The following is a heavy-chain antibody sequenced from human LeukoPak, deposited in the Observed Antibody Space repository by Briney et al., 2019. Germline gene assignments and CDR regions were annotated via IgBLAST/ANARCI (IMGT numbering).Heavy chain of an antibody. CDR1: GGTFSSYA. J-gene: IGHJ4*02. V-gene: IGHV1-69*06. Sequence: GASVKVSCKASGGTFSSYAISWVRQAPGQGLEWMGRIIPIFGTPNYAQKFQGRVTITADKSTNTAYMELSSLRSEDTAVYYCARETTSVIPAAPVKHYFDSWGQGTLVTVSS. CDR3: ARETTSVIPAAPVKHYFDS. D-gene: IGHD2-2*01. CDR2: IIPIFGTP.